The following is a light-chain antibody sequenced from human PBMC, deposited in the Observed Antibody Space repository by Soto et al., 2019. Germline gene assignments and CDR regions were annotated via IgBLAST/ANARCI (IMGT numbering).Light chain of an antibody. V-gene: IGLV3-21*04. CDR2: YGG. Sequence: SYELTQPPSVSVAPGQTATITCVVNDIGKTSVHWYQQRPGQAPVLVIRYGGARPSGIPERFSGSKSGNTATLTISRVDAGDEADYFCQVWDTSDLPWFGTGTKLTVL. J-gene: IGLJ1*01. CDR1: DIGKTS. CDR3: QVWDTSDLPW.